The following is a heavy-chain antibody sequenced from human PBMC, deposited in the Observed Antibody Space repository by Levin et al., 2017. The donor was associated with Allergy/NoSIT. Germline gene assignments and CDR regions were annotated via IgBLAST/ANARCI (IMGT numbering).Heavy chain of an antibody. J-gene: IGHJ4*01. CDR3: ARGTATLFDY. CDR2: INPSDGDT. CDR1: GYTFTSYF. D-gene: IGHD2-21*02. V-gene: IGHV1-46*03. Sequence: ASVKVSCKASGYTFTSYFMHWVRQAPGQGLEWMGLINPSDGDTNYAQNFQGRVTMTRDTSTGTVYMEVISLRSEDTAVYYCARGTATLFDYWGHGTLVTVSS.